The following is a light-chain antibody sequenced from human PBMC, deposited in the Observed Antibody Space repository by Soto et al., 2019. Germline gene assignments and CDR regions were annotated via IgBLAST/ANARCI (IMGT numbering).Light chain of an antibody. J-gene: IGLJ2*01. CDR2: GVS. CDR3: SSYTSSSTLL. CDR1: SNDVGGSDY. V-gene: IGLV2-14*01. Sequence: QPASVSASPGQSITISCTGASNDVGGSDYVSWYQQHPGKAPKLIIYGVSNRPSGTSDRFSGSKSGNTASLTISGLQAEDEADYYCSSYTSSSTLLFGGGTKLTVL.